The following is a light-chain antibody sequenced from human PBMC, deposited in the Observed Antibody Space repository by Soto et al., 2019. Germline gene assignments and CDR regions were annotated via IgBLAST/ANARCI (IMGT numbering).Light chain of an antibody. J-gene: IGLJ3*02. V-gene: IGLV2-23*02. CDR1: SSDIGRYNL. CDR2: EAT. Sequence: QSALTQPASVSGSPGQSITISCTGTSSDIGRYNLVSWYQQHPGKPPKLMIYEATKRPSGVSNRFSGSKSGNTASLTISGLPAEGEADYYCSLYASTNTFMFGGGTKLTVL. CDR3: SLYASTNTFM.